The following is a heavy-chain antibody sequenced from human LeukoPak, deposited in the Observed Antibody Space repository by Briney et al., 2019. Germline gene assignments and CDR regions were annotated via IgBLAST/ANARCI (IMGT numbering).Heavy chain of an antibody. CDR2: ISGSGGIT. CDR1: GFTFSTFA. D-gene: IGHD2-15*01. J-gene: IGHJ4*02. CDR3: AARPGEVAVPFDY. V-gene: IGHV3-23*01. Sequence: GGSLRLSCTASGFTFSTFAMTWVRQAPGKGLEWVSLISGSGGITYYADSVNGRFTISRDNSKNTLYLQMHSLRAEDTAVYYCAARPGEVAVPFDYWGQGTLVTVSS.